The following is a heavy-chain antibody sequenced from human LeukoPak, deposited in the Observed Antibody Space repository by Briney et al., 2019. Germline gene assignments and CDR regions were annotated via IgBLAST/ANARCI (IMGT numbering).Heavy chain of an antibody. Sequence: GASVKVSCKASGGTFSSYAISWVRQAPGQGLEWMGRIIPIFGTANYAQKFQGRVTITTDESTSTAYMELSSLRSEDTAVYYCASSVLGDWFDPWGQGTLVTVSS. CDR2: IIPIFGTA. CDR1: GGTFSSYA. J-gene: IGHJ5*02. CDR3: ASSVLGDWFDP. D-gene: IGHD2-8*01. V-gene: IGHV1-69*05.